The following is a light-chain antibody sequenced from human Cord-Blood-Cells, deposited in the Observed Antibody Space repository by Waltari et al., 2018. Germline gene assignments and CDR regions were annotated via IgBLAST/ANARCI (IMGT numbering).Light chain of an antibody. CDR1: SSDGGGYNY. V-gene: IGLV2-14*01. J-gene: IGLJ1*01. CDR2: EVS. Sequence: QSALTQPASVSGSPGQSITISCTGTSSDGGGYNYVSWYQQHPGKAPKLMIYEVSNRPSGVSNRFSGSKSGNTASLTISGLQAEDEADYYCSSYTSSSTLGVFGTGTKVTVL. CDR3: SSYTSSSTLGV.